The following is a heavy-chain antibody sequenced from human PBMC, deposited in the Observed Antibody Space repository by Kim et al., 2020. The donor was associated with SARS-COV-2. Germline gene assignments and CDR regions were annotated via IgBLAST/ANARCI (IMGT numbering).Heavy chain of an antibody. V-gene: IGHV4-39*01. J-gene: IGHJ4*02. D-gene: IGHD3-9*01. CDR2: IYYSGST. Sequence: SETLSLTCTVSGGSISSSSYYWGWIRQPPGKGLEWIGSIYYSGSTYYNPSLKSRVTISVDTSKNQFSLKLSSVTAADTAVYYCASDYYDILTGYQGAFDYWGQRTLDTVSS. CDR3: ASDYYDILTGYQGAFDY. CDR1: GGSISSSSYY.